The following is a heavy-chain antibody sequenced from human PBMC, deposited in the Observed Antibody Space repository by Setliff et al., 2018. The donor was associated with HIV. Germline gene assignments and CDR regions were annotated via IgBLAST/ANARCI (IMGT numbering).Heavy chain of an antibody. CDR1: SGSITSGDYY. Sequence: PSETLSLTCTVSSGSITSGDYYWSWIRQPVGKALEWIGHVYISGPTNYNPSLKSRLTISVDRSKHQFSLKLTSVTAADTAVYYCARADASTFNFDYYYMDVWGKGTTVTVSS. CDR2: VYISGPT. V-gene: IGHV4-61*09. J-gene: IGHJ6*03. D-gene: IGHD1-20*01. CDR3: ARADASTFNFDYYYMDV.